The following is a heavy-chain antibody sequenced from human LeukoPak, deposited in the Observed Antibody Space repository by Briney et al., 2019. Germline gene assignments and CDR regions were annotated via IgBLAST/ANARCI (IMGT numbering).Heavy chain of an antibody. CDR3: ARLGYCSGGSCYRYFQY. J-gene: IGHJ1*01. CDR1: GGSISSGGYY. CDR2: IYYSGST. Sequence: SETLSLTCTVSGGSISSGGYYWGWIRQPPGKGLEWIASIYYSGSTYYNPSLKSRVTISGDTSKNQFSLKLSSVTAADTAVYYCARLGYCSGGSCYRYFQYWGQGTLVTVSP. V-gene: IGHV4-39*01. D-gene: IGHD2-15*01.